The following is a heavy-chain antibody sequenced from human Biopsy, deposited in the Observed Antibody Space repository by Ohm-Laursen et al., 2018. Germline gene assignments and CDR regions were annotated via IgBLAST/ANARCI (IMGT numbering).Heavy chain of an antibody. Sequence: PSETLSLTCTVYGGSFRGYYWSWVRPTPRKGVGGIGEIKQRGSTNYKPSLDSRVAISADTSKNQFSLNLYSVTAADTAVYFCARGLPRIAPMVRGRRTWFDPWGQGTLVTVSS. V-gene: IGHV4-34*01. D-gene: IGHD3-10*01. J-gene: IGHJ5*02. CDR3: ARGLPRIAPMVRGRRTWFDP. CDR1: GGSFRGYY. CDR2: IKQRGST.